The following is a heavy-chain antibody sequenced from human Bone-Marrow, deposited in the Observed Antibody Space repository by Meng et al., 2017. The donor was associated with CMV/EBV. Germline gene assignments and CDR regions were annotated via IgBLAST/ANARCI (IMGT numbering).Heavy chain of an antibody. D-gene: IGHD5-18*01. CDR2: ISSSVSTI. V-gene: IGHV3-48*03. Sequence: GGSLRLSCAASGFTFTNFEMNWVRQAPGKGLEWVSYISSSVSTIYYADSVKGRFTISRDNAKNSLYLQMNSLRAEDTAVYYCARWVTASYSRGYSYGREDYWGQGTLVTVSS. J-gene: IGHJ4*02. CDR1: GFTFTNFE. CDR3: ARWVTASYSRGYSYGREDY.